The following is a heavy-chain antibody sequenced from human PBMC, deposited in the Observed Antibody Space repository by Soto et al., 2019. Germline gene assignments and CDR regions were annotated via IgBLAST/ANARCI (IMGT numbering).Heavy chain of an antibody. CDR3: ARVPYNWSTGGMDV. V-gene: IGHV3-30-3*01. Sequence: QVQLVESGGGVVQPGRSLRLSCAASGFTFSSYAMHWVRQAPGKGLEWVAVISYDGSNKYYADSVKGRFTISRDNSKNTLYLQMNSLRAEDTAVYYCARVPYNWSTGGMDVWGQGTTVTVSS. J-gene: IGHJ6*02. CDR1: GFTFSSYA. CDR2: ISYDGSNK. D-gene: IGHD1-20*01.